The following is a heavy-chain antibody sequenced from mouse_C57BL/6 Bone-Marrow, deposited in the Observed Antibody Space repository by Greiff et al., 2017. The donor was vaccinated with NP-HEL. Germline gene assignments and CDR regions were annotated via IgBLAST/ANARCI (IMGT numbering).Heavy chain of an antibody. J-gene: IGHJ1*03. Sequence: QVQLQQSGPELVKPGASVKISCKASGYAFSSSWMNWVKQRPGKGLEWIGRIYPGDGDPNYNGKFKGKATLTADKSSSTAYMQLSSLTSEDSSVYFCVSHYYYGGRHDWYFDVGGTGTTVTVSS. CDR2: IYPGDGDP. CDR3: VSHYYYGGRHDWYFDV. CDR1: GYAFSSSW. D-gene: IGHD1-1*01. V-gene: IGHV1-82*01.